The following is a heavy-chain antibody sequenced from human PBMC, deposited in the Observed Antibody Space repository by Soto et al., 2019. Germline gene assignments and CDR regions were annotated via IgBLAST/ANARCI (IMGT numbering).Heavy chain of an antibody. J-gene: IGHJ4*02. CDR2: IIPIFGTS. CDR3: ARETLHCSGGSCYLNYSDY. D-gene: IGHD2-15*01. Sequence: SVKVSCKASGGTFSSYAINWVRQAPGQGLEWMGGIIPIFGTSNYAQNFQGRVTITADESTSTAYMELSSLRSEDTAVYYCARETLHCSGGSCYLNYSDYWGQGTLVTVSS. V-gene: IGHV1-69*13. CDR1: GGTFSSYA.